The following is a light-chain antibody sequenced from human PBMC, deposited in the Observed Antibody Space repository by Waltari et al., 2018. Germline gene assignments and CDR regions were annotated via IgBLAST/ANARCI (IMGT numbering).Light chain of an antibody. J-gene: IGLJ2*01. Sequence: QSVLTQPPSVSGAPGQRVTISCTGSSSNIGAGYDVLWYQVLPGTAPKLHIYNDNNRPQGIPDRFSGSKSGPSASLAITGVQAEDEADYYCQSFDSSLSGVVFGGGTKLTVL. CDR2: NDN. CDR1: SSNIGAGYD. V-gene: IGLV1-40*01. CDR3: QSFDSSLSGVV.